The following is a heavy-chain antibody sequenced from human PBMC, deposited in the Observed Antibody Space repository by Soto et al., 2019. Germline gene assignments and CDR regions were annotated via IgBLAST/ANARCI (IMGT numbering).Heavy chain of an antibody. Sequence: ASVKVSCKASGYTFTGYYMHWVRQAPGQGLEWMGWINPNSGGTNYAQKFQGWVTMTRDTSISTAYMELSRLRSDDTAVYYCARESPHQGTIKMVYWFDPWGQGTLVTVSS. D-gene: IGHD3-10*01. V-gene: IGHV1-2*04. CDR2: INPNSGGT. CDR3: ARESPHQGTIKMVYWFDP. J-gene: IGHJ5*02. CDR1: GYTFTGYY.